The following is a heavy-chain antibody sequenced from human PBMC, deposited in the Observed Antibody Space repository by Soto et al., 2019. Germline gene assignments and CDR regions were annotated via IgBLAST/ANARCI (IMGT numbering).Heavy chain of an antibody. D-gene: IGHD4-17*01. J-gene: IGHJ4*02. CDR2: FSAGGRA. CDR3: AKESMPEHYGDTLFDH. V-gene: IGHV3-23*01. CDR1: GFSFRSYA. Sequence: GGSLRLSCEASGFSFRSYALSWVRQDPGKGLEWVSTFSAGGRAYYADSVKGRFTIAKDFSKNTLHLQTNSLRAEDTAVYYCAKESMPEHYGDTLFDHWGQGTRVTVSS.